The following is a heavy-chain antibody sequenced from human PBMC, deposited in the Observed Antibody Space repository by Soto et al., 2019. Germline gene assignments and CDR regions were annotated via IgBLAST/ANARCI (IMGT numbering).Heavy chain of an antibody. V-gene: IGHV1-69*08. Sequence: QVQLVQSGAELKKTGSSVKVSCSASGDTFSSYAVNWVRQAPGRGLEWMGRIITVLGTTDYAQNFKGRLNLTAEKSTKTVYRELSSLSSADTAVYYCARRRYCGYDCYHKHYYGMDVWRQGTTVTVAS. CDR1: GDTFSSYA. J-gene: IGHJ6*01. CDR3: ARRRYCGYDCYHKHYYGMDV. D-gene: IGHD2-21*01. CDR2: IITVLGTT.